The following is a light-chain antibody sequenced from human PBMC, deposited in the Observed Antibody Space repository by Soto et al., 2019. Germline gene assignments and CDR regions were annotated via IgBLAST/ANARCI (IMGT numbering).Light chain of an antibody. V-gene: IGLV2-14*01. CDR2: EVT. J-gene: IGLJ2*01. CDR1: RNDVGSYNY. Sequence: QSALTQPASVSGSPGQSITISCTGTRNDVGSYNYVSWYQQHPGKAPKLMIFEVTNRPSGVSNRFSGSKSGNTASLTISGLQAEDEATYYCSSYTISNLRDVVFGGGTKLTVL. CDR3: SSYTISNLRDVV.